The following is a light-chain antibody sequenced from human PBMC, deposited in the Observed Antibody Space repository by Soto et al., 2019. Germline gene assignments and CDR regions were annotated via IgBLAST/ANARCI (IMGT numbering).Light chain of an antibody. V-gene: IGLV1-36*01. CDR1: SSNIENNA. J-gene: IGLJ2*01. Sequence: QSVLTQPPSVSEAPRQRVTISCSGSSSNIENNAVNWFQLLPGKAPKLLIYYDDLLPSGVSDRFSGSKSGTSASLAISVLQSEDEAEYYCAAWDDSLNGVVFGGGTKLTVL. CDR2: YDD. CDR3: AAWDDSLNGVV.